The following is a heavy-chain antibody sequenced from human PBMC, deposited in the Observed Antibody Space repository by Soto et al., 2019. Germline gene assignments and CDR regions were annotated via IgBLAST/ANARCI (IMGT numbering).Heavy chain of an antibody. CDR1: GGSISSGGYY. V-gene: IGHV4-31*03. CDR2: IYYSGST. J-gene: IGHJ5*02. CDR3: ARSGGSHTGVGNWFDP. Sequence: QVQLQESGPGLVKPSQTLSLTCTVSGGSISSGGYYWSWIRQHPGKGLEWIGYIYYSGSTYYNPSLKRRVTISVDTSKTQFSLKLGSVAAADTAVYYCARSGGSHTGVGNWFDPWGQGTLVTVSS. D-gene: IGHD2-15*01.